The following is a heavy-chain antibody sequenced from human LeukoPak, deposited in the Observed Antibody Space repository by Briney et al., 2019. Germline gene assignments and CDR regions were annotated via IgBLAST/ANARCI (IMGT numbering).Heavy chain of an antibody. CDR2: IKQDGSER. Sequence: PGGSLRLSCAASGFTFSSYWMSWVRQAPGKGLEWVTNIKQDGSERYYVDSVKGQFTISRDNAKNSLYLQMNSLRAEDTAVYYCARDRVAAAGHISTLDYWGQGTLVTVSS. V-gene: IGHV3-7*01. D-gene: IGHD6-13*01. CDR1: GFTFSSYW. CDR3: ARDRVAAAGHISTLDY. J-gene: IGHJ4*02.